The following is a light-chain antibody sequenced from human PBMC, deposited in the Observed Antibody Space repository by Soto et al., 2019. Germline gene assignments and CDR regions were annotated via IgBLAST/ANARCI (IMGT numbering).Light chain of an antibody. J-gene: IGLJ3*02. CDR2: DIS. CDR1: SSDVGGYNY. CDR3: SSYTSTNSWV. Sequence: QSALTQSASVSGSPGQSITISCTGTSSDVGGYNYVSLYQQHPGKAPKLIIYDISNRPAGDPTRSSGYKSGNTASQTISGLRSEDEPDYSRSSYTSTNSWVFGGGTKLTVL. V-gene: IGLV2-14*01.